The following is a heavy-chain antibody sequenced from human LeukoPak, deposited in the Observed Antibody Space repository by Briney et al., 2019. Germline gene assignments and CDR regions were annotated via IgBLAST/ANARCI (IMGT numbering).Heavy chain of an antibody. CDR2: TRNKANSYTT. Sequence: PGGSLRLSCAASGFTFSDHYMDWVCQAPGKGLEWVGRTRNKANSYTTEYAASVKGRFTISRDDSKNSLYLQMNSLKTEDTAVYYCAREYYDFWSGYYDAFDIWGQGTMVTVSS. CDR1: GFTFSDHY. D-gene: IGHD3-3*01. CDR3: AREYYDFWSGYYDAFDI. J-gene: IGHJ3*02. V-gene: IGHV3-72*01.